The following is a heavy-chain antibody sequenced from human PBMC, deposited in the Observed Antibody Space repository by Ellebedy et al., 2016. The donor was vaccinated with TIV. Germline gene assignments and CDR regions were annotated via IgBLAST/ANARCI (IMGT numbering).Heavy chain of an antibody. CDR3: AKALDNGKEYGMNV. Sequence: PGGSLRLSCAASGFTFSNYGMHWVRQAPGKGLEWVAVISYDGSNKNYADSVKGRFTISIDNSKNTQDLQMNSLRAEDTAVYYCAKALDNGKEYGMNVWGQGTTVTVSS. D-gene: IGHD3/OR15-3a*01. V-gene: IGHV3-30*18. CDR1: GFTFSNYG. CDR2: ISYDGSNK. J-gene: IGHJ6*02.